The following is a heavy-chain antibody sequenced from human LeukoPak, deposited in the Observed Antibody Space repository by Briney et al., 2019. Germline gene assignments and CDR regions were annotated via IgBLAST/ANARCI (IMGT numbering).Heavy chain of an antibody. CDR3: ARDDSRGSFDY. D-gene: IGHD3-22*01. CDR2: IYYSGST. V-gene: IGHV4-61*01. J-gene: IGHJ4*02. CDR1: GGSISSSSYY. Sequence: SETLSLTCTVSGGSISSSSYYWSWIRQPPGKGLEWIGYIYYSGSTNYNPSLKSRVTISVDTSKNQFSLELSSVTAADTAVYYCARDDSRGSFDYWGQGTLVTVSS.